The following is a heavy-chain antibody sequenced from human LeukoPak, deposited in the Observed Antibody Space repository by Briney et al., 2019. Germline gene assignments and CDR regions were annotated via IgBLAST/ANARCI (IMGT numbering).Heavy chain of an antibody. CDR2: IGTAGDP. CDR3: ARAYSSTWYDSPLDY. D-gene: IGHD6-13*01. CDR1: GFTFSSYD. V-gene: IGHV3-13*05. Sequence: PGGSLRLSCAVSGFTFSSYDMHWVRQATGKGLEWVSGIGTAGDPYYPGSVKGRFTISRENAKNSFYLQMNSLRAGDTAVYYCARAYSSTWYDSPLDYWGQGTLVTVSS. J-gene: IGHJ4*02.